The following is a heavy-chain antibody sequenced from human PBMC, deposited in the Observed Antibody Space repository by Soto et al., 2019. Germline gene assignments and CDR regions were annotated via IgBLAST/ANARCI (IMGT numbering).Heavy chain of an antibody. J-gene: IGHJ4*02. CDR2: ISSTTNYI. Sequence: PGGSLRLSCAASGFTFTRYSMNWVRQAPGKGLEWVSSISSTTNYIYYGDSMKGRLTISRDNEKNSLYLEMNRLRAEDTAVHYWATDPEDLTSNFHSWGKGTLVTVYS. V-gene: IGHV3-21*06. CDR3: ATDPEDLTSNFHS. D-gene: IGHD7-27*01. CDR1: GFTFTRYS.